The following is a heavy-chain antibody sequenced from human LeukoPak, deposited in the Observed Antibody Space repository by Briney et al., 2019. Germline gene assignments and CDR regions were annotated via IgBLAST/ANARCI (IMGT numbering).Heavy chain of an antibody. CDR1: GGSFSGYY. J-gene: IGHJ6*03. CDR3: ARTRSSWYSNYYYYMDV. D-gene: IGHD6-13*01. V-gene: IGHV4-34*01. Sequence: PSETLSLTGAVYGGSFSGYYWSWIRHPPGKGLEWIGEINHSGSTNYNPSLKSRVTISVDTSKNPFSLKLSSVTAADTAVYYCARTRSSWYSNYYYYMDVWGKGTTVTVSS. CDR2: INHSGST.